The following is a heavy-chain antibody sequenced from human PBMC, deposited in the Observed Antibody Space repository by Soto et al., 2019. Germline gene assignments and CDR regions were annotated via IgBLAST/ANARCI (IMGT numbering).Heavy chain of an antibody. Sequence: QVQVVQSGDEVKKPGASVKVSCKASGYTFTNYGFSWFRQAPGQGLEWMGWISGYKGHTKYAEKFQGRVTMTTDTSPSTAHMELRRLRSEDTAVYYCAREGQAPYSSYGMDVWGQGTAVTVSS. D-gene: IGHD2-21*01. CDR3: AREGQAPYSSYGMDV. J-gene: IGHJ6*02. V-gene: IGHV1-18*01. CDR1: GYTFTNYG. CDR2: ISGYKGHT.